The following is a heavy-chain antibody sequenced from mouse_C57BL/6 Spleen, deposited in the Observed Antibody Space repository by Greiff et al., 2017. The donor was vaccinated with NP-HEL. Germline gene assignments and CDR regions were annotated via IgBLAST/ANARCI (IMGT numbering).Heavy chain of an antibody. CDR3: ARGHYYGTFDV. V-gene: IGHV1-69*01. J-gene: IGHJ1*03. Sequence: QVQLQQPGAELVMPGASVKLSCKASGYTFTSYWMHWVKQRPGQGLEWIGEIDPSDSYTNYNQKFKGKSTLTVDKSSSTAYMQLSSLTSEDSAVYDCARGHYYGTFDVWGTGTTVTVSS. CDR2: IDPSDSYT. CDR1: GYTFTSYW. D-gene: IGHD1-1*01.